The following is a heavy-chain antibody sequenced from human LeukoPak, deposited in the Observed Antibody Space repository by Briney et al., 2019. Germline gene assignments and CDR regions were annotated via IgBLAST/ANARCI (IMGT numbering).Heavy chain of an antibody. D-gene: IGHD3-3*01. CDR2: VWHSGNT. V-gene: IGHV4-38-2*02. J-gene: IGHJ4*02. CDR3: AAYYDFWSGYYY. CDR1: GYSISSGYY. Sequence: PSETLSLTCTVSGYSISSGYYWGWIRQPPGKGLEWIGSVWHSGNTYYNASLKSRVTISVDTSKNQFSLKLSSVTAADTAVYYCAAYYDFWSGYYYWGQGTLVTVSS.